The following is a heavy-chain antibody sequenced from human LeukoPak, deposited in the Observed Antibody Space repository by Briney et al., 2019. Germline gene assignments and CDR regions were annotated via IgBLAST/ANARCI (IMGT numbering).Heavy chain of an antibody. Sequence: PGGSLRLSCAASGFTFSSYAMSWVRQAPGKGLEWVSAISGSSGSTYYADSVKGRFTISRDNSKNTLYLQMSSLRAEDTAVYYCAKDSLEEQLVQDYWGQGTLVTVSS. D-gene: IGHD6-13*01. CDR1: GFTFSSYA. V-gene: IGHV3-23*01. CDR2: ISGSSGST. CDR3: AKDSLEEQLVQDY. J-gene: IGHJ4*02.